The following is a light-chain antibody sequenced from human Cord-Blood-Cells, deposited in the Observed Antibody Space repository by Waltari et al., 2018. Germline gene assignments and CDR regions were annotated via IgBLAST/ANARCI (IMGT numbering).Light chain of an antibody. CDR3: CSYAGSYTWV. CDR2: DVS. CDR1: SSDVGGYNY. V-gene: IGLV2-11*02. J-gene: IGLJ3*02. Sequence: QSALTQPRSVSGSPGQSVTISCTGTSSDVGGYNYVSWSQQHPGKAPKLMIYDVSKRPSGVPDSFSGSKSGNTASLTISGLQAEDEADYYCCSYAGSYTWVFGGGTKLTVL.